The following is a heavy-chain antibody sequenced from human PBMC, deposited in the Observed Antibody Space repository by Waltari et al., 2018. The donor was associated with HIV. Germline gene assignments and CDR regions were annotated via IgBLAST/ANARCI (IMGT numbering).Heavy chain of an antibody. Sequence: EVQLVESGGGLVQPGGSLRLSCAASGFTLSSYDLHWVRQAPGKGLEWVSRISSSGSDILYADSVKGRFTLSRDNTKNSLYLQMNSLRAEDTAVYYCVRATADMHKWIDPWGQGTLVTVSS. V-gene: IGHV3-48*03. CDR3: VRATADMHKWIDP. CDR2: ISSSGSDI. J-gene: IGHJ5*02. CDR1: GFTLSSYD. D-gene: IGHD6-25*01.